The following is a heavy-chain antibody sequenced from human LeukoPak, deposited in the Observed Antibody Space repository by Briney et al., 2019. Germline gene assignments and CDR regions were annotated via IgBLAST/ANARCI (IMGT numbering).Heavy chain of an antibody. V-gene: IGHV3-64D*06. Sequence: PGGSLRLSCSVSGFTSSTYVMHWVRQAPGKGLEYVSAISSNGDNTYYADSVKGRFTISRDNSKNTLYLQMSSLRPDDTAVYFCVRGTGYWGQGTLVTVPS. CDR2: ISSNGDNT. CDR3: VRGTGY. J-gene: IGHJ4*02. CDR1: GFTSSTYV.